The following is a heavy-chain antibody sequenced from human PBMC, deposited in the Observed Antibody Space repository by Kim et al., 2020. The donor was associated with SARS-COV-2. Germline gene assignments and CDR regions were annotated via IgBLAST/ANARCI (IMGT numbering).Heavy chain of an antibody. D-gene: IGHD3-10*01. Sequence: GGSLRLSCAASGFTFSSYSMNWVRQAPGKGLEWVSSISSSSYIYYADSVKGRFTISRDNAKNSLYLQMNSLRAEDMAVYYCARDWARMKYGSGSKYYYYYGMGVWGQGTTVTVSS. CDR2: ISSSSYI. J-gene: IGHJ6*02. CDR1: GFTFSSYS. CDR3: ARDWARMKYGSGSKYYYYYGMGV. V-gene: IGHV3-21*01.